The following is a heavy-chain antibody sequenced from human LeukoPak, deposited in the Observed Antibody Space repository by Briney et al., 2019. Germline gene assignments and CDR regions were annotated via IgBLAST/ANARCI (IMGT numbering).Heavy chain of an antibody. V-gene: IGHV3-74*01. D-gene: IGHD5-18*01. CDR1: GFTFSSRW. CDR3: SSGYPYCYYYLDF. Sequence: AGTLCLTCAASGFTFSSRWLYWVRQVPGKELVLVSRTNGNATSTTYGDTVKGRFTISRDNAKNPLYLHINSLRGEDTAIYYCSSGYPYCYYYLDFWGQGTLVTVSS. CDR2: TNGNATST. J-gene: IGHJ4*02.